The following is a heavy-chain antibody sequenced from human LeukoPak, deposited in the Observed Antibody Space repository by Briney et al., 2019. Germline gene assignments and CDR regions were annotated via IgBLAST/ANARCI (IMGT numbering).Heavy chain of an antibody. Sequence: GGSLRLSCAASGFTFSSYEMNWVSQAPGKGLEWVSYISSSGSAIYYADSVKGRFTISRDNAKNSLYLQMNSLRAEDTAVYYCARERWGRLDYWGQGTLVTVSS. CDR1: GFTFSSYE. V-gene: IGHV3-48*03. CDR2: ISSSGSAI. J-gene: IGHJ4*02. D-gene: IGHD4-23*01. CDR3: ARERWGRLDY.